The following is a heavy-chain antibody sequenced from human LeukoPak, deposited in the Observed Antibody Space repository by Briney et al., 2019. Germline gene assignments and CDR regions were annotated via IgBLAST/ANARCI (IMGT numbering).Heavy chain of an antibody. Sequence: GGSLRLSCAASGFNFSTYAMSWVRPAPGKGLEWVSAISGSGGSTYYANSVKGRFTISRDNSKNTLYLQMNSLRAEDTAVYYCAKDLDYYDSSGYSFDYWGQGTLVTVSS. J-gene: IGHJ4*02. CDR1: GFNFSTYA. CDR3: AKDLDYYDSSGYSFDY. D-gene: IGHD3-22*01. V-gene: IGHV3-23*01. CDR2: ISGSGGST.